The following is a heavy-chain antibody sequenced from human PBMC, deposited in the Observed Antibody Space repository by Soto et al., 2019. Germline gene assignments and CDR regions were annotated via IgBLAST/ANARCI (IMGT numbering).Heavy chain of an antibody. Sequence: SETLSLTCVVYGVSFSGYYWSWIRQPPGKGLEWIGEINHSGSTNYNPSLKSRVTISVDTSKNQFSLKLSSVTAADTAVYYCARDDYYGSGSYFFQHWGQGTLVTVSS. CDR2: INHSGST. V-gene: IGHV4-34*01. D-gene: IGHD3-10*01. CDR3: ARDDYYGSGSYFFQH. CDR1: GVSFSGYY. J-gene: IGHJ1*01.